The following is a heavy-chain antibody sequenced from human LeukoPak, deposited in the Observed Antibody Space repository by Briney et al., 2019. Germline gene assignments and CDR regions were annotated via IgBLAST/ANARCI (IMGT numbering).Heavy chain of an antibody. CDR3: AKRGDAIFGVVKGAFDI. D-gene: IGHD3-3*01. J-gene: IGHJ3*02. CDR2: ISGSGGST. CDR1: GFTFSSYA. Sequence: PGGSLRLSCAASGFTFSSYAMSWVRQAPGKGLEWVSAISGSGGSTYYADSVKGRFTISRDNSKNTLYLQMNSLRAEDTAVYYCAKRGDAIFGVVKGAFDIWGQGTMVTVSS. V-gene: IGHV3-23*01.